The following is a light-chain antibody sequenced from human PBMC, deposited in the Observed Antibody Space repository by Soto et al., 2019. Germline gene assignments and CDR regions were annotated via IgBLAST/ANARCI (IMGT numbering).Light chain of an antibody. CDR2: DAS. Sequence: DIVVTHSPATLSLSPGARATLSCRASQSISTNLAWYQQKPGQAPRLPIYDASNRAPGIPARFSGSGSWTDFTLTISSIEPEDSAVYFCLQRSNWLFGGGTKVDIK. CDR1: QSISTN. V-gene: IGKV3-11*01. J-gene: IGKJ4*01. CDR3: LQRSNWL.